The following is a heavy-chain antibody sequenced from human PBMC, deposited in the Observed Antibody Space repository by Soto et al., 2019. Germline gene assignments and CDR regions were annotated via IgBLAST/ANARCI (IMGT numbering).Heavy chain of an antibody. CDR2: ISGSSSNI. V-gene: IGHV3-48*01. D-gene: IGHD3-3*01. CDR1: GFSFSYYA. CDR3: ARDPSRWSDWARYFDL. Sequence: EVQLVESGGGLVQPGGSLRLSCAASGFSFSYYAMDWVRQAPGKGLEWVSYISGSSSNIRYADSMKGRFTISRDNAKSSVYLQMNSLRADDTAVYYCARDPSRWSDWARYFDLWGRGTMVTVSS. J-gene: IGHJ2*01.